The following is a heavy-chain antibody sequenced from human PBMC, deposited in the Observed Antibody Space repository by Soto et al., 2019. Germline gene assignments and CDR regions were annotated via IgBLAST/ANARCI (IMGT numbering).Heavy chain of an antibody. J-gene: IGHJ6*02. V-gene: IGHV1-69*06. CDR2: IIPIFGTA. Sequence: ASVKVSCKASGGTFSSYAISWVRQAPGQGLEWMGGIIPIFGTANYAQKFQGRVTITADKSTSTAYMELSSLRSEDTAVYYCAREESFYYGMDVWGQGTTVTVSS. CDR1: GGTFSSYA. CDR3: AREESFYYGMDV.